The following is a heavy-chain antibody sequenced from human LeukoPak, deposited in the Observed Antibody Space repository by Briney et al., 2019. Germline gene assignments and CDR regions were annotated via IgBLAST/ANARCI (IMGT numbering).Heavy chain of an antibody. Sequence: GASVKVSCKASGYTFTGYYMHWVRQAPGQGLEGMGWINPNSGGTNYAQKFQGRVTMTRDTSISTAYMELSRLRSDNTAVYYCARGLWFGDENPPYFDYWGQGTLVTVSS. CDR3: ARGLWFGDENPPYFDY. CDR2: INPNSGGT. D-gene: IGHD3-10*01. CDR1: GYTFTGYY. J-gene: IGHJ4*02. V-gene: IGHV1-2*02.